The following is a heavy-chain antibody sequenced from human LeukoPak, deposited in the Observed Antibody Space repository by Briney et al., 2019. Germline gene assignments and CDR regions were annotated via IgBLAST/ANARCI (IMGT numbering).Heavy chain of an antibody. J-gene: IGHJ4*02. CDR1: GYTFTPYS. CDR2: ISTTTGSP. Sequence: GASVKVSCKASGYTFTPYSINWVRQAPGKGLDWMGWISTTTGSPTYAQGFAGRFVFSLDTSVSTAYLQISSLKAEDTAVYYCARDRASGSFDYWGQGTLVTVSS. CDR3: ARDRASGSFDY. V-gene: IGHV7-4-1*02. D-gene: IGHD3-22*01.